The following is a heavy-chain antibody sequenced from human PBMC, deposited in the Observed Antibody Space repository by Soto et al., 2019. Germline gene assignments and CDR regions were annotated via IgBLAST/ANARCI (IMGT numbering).Heavy chain of an antibody. CDR3: AKVVTGTPYYYYYGMDV. J-gene: IGHJ6*02. CDR1: GGSISSSNW. CDR2: IYHSGST. Sequence: SETLSLTCAVSGGSISSSNWWSWVRQPPGKGLEWIGEIYHSGSTNYNPSLKSRVTISVDKSKNQFSLKLSSVTAADTAVYYCAKVVTGTPYYYYYGMDVWGQGTTVTVSS. D-gene: IGHD1-20*01. V-gene: IGHV4-4*02.